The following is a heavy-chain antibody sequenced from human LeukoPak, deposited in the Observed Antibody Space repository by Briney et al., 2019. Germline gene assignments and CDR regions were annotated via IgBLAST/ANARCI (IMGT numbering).Heavy chain of an antibody. CDR1: GFTFSNAW. CDR3: TTARLYYYYGMDV. Sequence: GGSLRLSCAASGFTFSNAWMSWVRQPPGKGLEWVGRIKSKTDSRTTDYATPVKGRFTISRDDSKNTLYLQMTSLKTEDTAVYYCTTARLYYYYGMDVWGKGTTVTVSS. D-gene: IGHD5-12*01. J-gene: IGHJ6*04. CDR2: IKSKTDSRTT. V-gene: IGHV3-15*01.